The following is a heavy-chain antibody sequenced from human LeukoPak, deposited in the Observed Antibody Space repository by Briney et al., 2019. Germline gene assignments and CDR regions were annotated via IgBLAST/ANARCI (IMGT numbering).Heavy chain of an antibody. D-gene: IGHD2-8*01. J-gene: IGHJ4*02. CDR3: ARGLKPYCTNGVCYTGDY. CDR2: LNPSGSA. V-gene: IGHV4-34*01. CDR1: GGSFSGYY. Sequence: SETLSLTCAVYGGSFSGYYWNWIRQSPGKGLEWIGELNPSGSANYNPSLKSRVTMALDTSKNQFSLKLNSVTAADTAVYYCARGLKPYCTNGVCYTGDYWGQGTLVTVSS.